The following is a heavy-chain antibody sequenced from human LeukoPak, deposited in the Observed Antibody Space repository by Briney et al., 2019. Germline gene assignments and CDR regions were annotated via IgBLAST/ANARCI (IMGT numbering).Heavy chain of an antibody. V-gene: IGHV4-59*01. CDR3: AGTQLLEWLVSPYGMDV. Sequence: KPSETLSLTCAVYGGSFSSYYWSWIRQPPGKGLEWIGYIYYSGSTNYNPSLKSRVTISVDTSKNQFSLKLSSVTAADTAVYYCAGTQLLEWLVSPYGMDVWGQGTTVTVSS. CDR2: IYYSGST. J-gene: IGHJ6*02. CDR1: GGSFSSYY. D-gene: IGHD3-3*01.